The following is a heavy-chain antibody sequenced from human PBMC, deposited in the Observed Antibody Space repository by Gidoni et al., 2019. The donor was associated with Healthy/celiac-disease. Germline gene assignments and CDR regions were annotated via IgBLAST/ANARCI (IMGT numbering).Heavy chain of an antibody. Sequence: QVQLVQSGAEVKKPGASVKVSCKAAGYTFTGYYMHWVRQAPGQGLEWMGWINPNSGGTNYAQKFQGWVTMTRDTSISTAYMELSRLRSDDTAVYYCARDSGFPYYYYGMDVWGHGTTVTVSS. V-gene: IGHV1-2*04. CDR2: INPNSGGT. CDR1: GYTFTGYY. D-gene: IGHD3-10*01. J-gene: IGHJ6*02. CDR3: ARDSGFPYYYYGMDV.